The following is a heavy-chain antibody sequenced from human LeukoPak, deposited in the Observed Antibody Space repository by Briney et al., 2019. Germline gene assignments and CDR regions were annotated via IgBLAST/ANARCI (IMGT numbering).Heavy chain of an antibody. J-gene: IGHJ4*02. CDR2: IYYSGST. CDR3: AREDYGNYGRVY. V-gene: IGHV4-31*03. D-gene: IGHD4-11*01. CDR1: GGSISSGGYY. Sequence: SETLSLTCIVSGGSISSGGYYWSWIRQHPGKGLEWIGYIYYSGSTYYNPSLKSRVTISVDTSKNQFSLKLSSVTAADTAVYYCAREDYGNYGRVYWGQGTLVTVSS.